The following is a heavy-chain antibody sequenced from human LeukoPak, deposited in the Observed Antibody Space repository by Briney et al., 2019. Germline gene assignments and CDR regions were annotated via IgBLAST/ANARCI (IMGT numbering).Heavy chain of an antibody. V-gene: IGHV4-59*01. J-gene: IGHJ1*01. CDR1: GGSISSYY. Sequence: PSETLSLTCTVSGGSISSYYWSWIRQPPGKGLEWIGYIYYSGSTNYNPSLKGRVTISVDTSKNQFSLKLSSVTAADTAVYYCARGTPFEAAVDFQHWGQGTLVTVSS. CDR2: IYYSGST. D-gene: IGHD6-13*01. CDR3: ARGTPFEAAVDFQH.